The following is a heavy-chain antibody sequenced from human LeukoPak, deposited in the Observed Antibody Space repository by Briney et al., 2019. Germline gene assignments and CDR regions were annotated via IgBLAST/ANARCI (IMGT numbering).Heavy chain of an antibody. CDR3: ARESRLYDSSGYYYVHAFDI. D-gene: IGHD3-22*01. J-gene: IGHJ3*02. CDR2: IIPIFGTA. V-gene: IGHV1-69*05. CDR1: GGTFSSYA. Sequence: GSSVKVSCKASGGTFSSYAISWVRQAPGQGLEWMGRIIPIFGTANYAQKFQGRVTITTDESTRTAYMELSSLRSEDTAVYYCARESRLYDSSGYYYVHAFDIWGQGTVVTVSS.